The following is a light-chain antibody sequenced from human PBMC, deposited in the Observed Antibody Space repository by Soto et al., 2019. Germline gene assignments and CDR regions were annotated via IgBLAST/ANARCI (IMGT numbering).Light chain of an antibody. CDR2: KAS. CDR3: QQYDSYSRT. V-gene: IGKV1-5*03. CDR1: QTIGTS. Sequence: DIQMTQSPSTLSASVGDRVTITCRASQTIGTSLAWYQQKSGKAPKLLIYKASSLQSGVPSRFSGSGSGTEFTLTISSLQPDDFASYHCQQYDSYSRTFGQGTKVEIK. J-gene: IGKJ1*01.